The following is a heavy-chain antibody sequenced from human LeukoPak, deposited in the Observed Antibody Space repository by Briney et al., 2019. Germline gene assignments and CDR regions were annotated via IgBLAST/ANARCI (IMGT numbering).Heavy chain of an antibody. Sequence: GXXLRLSCAASGFTFSSYAMSWGRQAPGKGVGWGSGIRGSGGRTKYADSVKGGFTIDRENSKKRVYMQMNRVRAEDTALYYCAKVFGIAVAATWFDYWGQGTLVTVSS. CDR3: AKVFGIAVAATWFDY. V-gene: IGHV3-23*01. D-gene: IGHD6-19*01. J-gene: IGHJ4*02. CDR2: IRGSGGRT. CDR1: GFTFSSYA.